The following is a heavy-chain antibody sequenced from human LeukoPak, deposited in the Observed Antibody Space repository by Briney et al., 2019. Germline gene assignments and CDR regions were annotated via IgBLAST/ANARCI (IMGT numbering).Heavy chain of an antibody. D-gene: IGHD2-15*01. CDR3: ARDCSGGSCFDY. Sequence: SETLSLTCTVSGGSISSYYWSWIRQPPGKGLEWIGYVYYSGSTNYNPSLKSRVTISVDTSKNQFSLKLSSVTAADTAVYYCARDCSGGSCFDYWGQGTLVTVSS. J-gene: IGHJ4*02. CDR1: GGSISSYY. CDR2: VYYSGST. V-gene: IGHV4-59*01.